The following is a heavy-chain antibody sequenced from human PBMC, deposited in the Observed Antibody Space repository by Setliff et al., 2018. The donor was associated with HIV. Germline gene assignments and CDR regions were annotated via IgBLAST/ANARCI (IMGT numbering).Heavy chain of an antibody. Sequence: ASVKVSCKASGATFSSYAISWVRQAPGQGLEWMGGIIPIFGTANYAQKFQGRVTITADESTSTAYMELSSLRSEDTAVYYCARVNGSWYERVLNYYYYMDVWGKGTTVTVSS. CDR3: ARVNGSWYERVLNYYYYMDV. V-gene: IGHV1-69*13. D-gene: IGHD6-13*01. CDR1: GATFSSYA. CDR2: IIPIFGTA. J-gene: IGHJ6*03.